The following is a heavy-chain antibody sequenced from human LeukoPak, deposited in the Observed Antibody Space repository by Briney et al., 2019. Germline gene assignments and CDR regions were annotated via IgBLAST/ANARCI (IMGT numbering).Heavy chain of an antibody. Sequence: PSETLSLTCTVSGGSISSYYWSWIRQPPGKGLEWIAYIYYSGTTKYNPSLKSRITISVDTPKNQFSLKLTSVTAADTAMYYCAREGGPYRPLDYSGQGTLVTVAS. CDR3: AREGGPYRPLDY. V-gene: IGHV4-59*01. CDR2: IYYSGTT. CDR1: GGSISSYY. J-gene: IGHJ4*02.